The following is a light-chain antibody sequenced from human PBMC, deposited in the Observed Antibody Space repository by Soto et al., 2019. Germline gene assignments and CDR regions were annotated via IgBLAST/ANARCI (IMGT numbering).Light chain of an antibody. J-gene: IGKJ1*01. CDR3: QQYDQWPPLT. Sequence: ERVMTQSPATLSVSPGESATLSCRASQSVSSNLAWYQQKPGQPPRLLIYGASIRAPDIPARFSGSGSGTEFTLSISSLQSEDSAVYYCQQYDQWPPLTFGQGTKVEIK. CDR2: GAS. V-gene: IGKV3-15*01. CDR1: QSVSSN.